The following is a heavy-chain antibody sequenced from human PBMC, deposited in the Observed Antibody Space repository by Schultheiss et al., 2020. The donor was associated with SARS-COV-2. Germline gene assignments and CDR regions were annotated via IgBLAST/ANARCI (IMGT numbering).Heavy chain of an antibody. CDR2: INHSGST. Sequence: SETLSLTCTVSGGSISSYYWSWIRQPPGKGLEWIGEINHSGSTNYNPSLKSRVTISVDTSKNQFSLKLSSVTAADTAVYYCARGSFRGYAYYYYGMDVWGQGTTVTVSS. CDR1: GGSISSYY. J-gene: IGHJ6*02. D-gene: IGHD3-22*01. V-gene: IGHV4-34*01. CDR3: ARGSFRGYAYYYYGMDV.